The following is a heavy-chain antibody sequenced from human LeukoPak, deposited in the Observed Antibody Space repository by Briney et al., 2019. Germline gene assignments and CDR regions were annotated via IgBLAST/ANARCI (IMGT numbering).Heavy chain of an antibody. Sequence: GGSLRLSCAASGFTFSSYWMHWVRQAPGKGLVWVSRINSDGSSTSYADSVKGRFTISRDNSKNTLYLQMNSLRAEDTAVYYCARDLSLNYGSGYYYYMDVWGKGTTVTVSS. J-gene: IGHJ6*03. CDR1: GFTFSSYW. CDR2: INSDGSST. CDR3: ARDLSLNYGSGYYYYMDV. D-gene: IGHD3-10*01. V-gene: IGHV3-74*01.